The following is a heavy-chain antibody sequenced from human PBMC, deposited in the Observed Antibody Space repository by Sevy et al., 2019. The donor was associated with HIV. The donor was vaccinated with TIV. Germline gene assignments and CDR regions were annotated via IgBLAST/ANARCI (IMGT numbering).Heavy chain of an antibody. V-gene: IGHV4-61*02. CDR3: ARDGIRIFGERYFDY. Sequence: SETLSLTCTVSGGSISSGSYYWSWIRQPAGKGLEWIGRIYTSGSTNYNPSLQSRVTLSVDTSKNQFSLKLSSVTAADTAVYYCARDGIRIFGERYFDYWGQGTLVTVSS. J-gene: IGHJ4*02. CDR2: IYTSGST. D-gene: IGHD3-3*01. CDR1: GGSISSGSYY.